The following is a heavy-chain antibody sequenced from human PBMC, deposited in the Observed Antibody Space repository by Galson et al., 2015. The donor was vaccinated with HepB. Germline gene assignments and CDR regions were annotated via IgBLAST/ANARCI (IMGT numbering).Heavy chain of an antibody. J-gene: IGHJ6*02. CDR2: IDPSDSYT. Sequence: QSGAEVKKPGESLKISCKGSGYSFTSYWISWVRQMPGKGLEWMGRIDPSDSYTNYSPSFQGHVTISADKSISTAYLQWSSLKASDTAMYYCARLGSMVRGVKYPSEYYYYGMDVWGQGTTVTVSS. CDR1: GYSFTSYW. D-gene: IGHD3-10*01. CDR3: ARLGSMVRGVKYPSEYYYYGMDV. V-gene: IGHV5-10-1*01.